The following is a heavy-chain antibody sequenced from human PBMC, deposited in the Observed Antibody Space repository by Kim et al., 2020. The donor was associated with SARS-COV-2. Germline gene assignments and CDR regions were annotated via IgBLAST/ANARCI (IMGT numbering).Heavy chain of an antibody. D-gene: IGHD3-9*01. CDR2: ISYDGSNK. V-gene: IGHV3-30*04. CDR1: GFTFSSYA. CDR3: ARDFGGGYFDWQAFDY. J-gene: IGHJ4*02. Sequence: GGSLRLSCAASGFTFSSYAMHWVRQAPGKGLEWVAVISYDGSNKYYADSVKGRFTISRDNSKNTLYLQMNSLRAEDTAVYYCARDFGGGYFDWQAFDYWGQGTLVTVSS.